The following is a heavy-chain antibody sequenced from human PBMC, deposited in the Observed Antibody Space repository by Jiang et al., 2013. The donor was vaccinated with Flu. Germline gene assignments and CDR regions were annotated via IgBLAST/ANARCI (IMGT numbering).Heavy chain of an antibody. Sequence: VQLVESGAEVKKPGSSVKVSCKASGGTLSSSAISWVRQAPGQGLEWMGGIIPIFGTTIYAQEFQGRVTITADKSTTTAYMELSSLRSEDTAVYYCARENGNRRIYDYSNYYGMDIWGQGTTVTVSS. CDR2: IIPIFGTT. J-gene: IGHJ6*02. D-gene: IGHD4-11*01. V-gene: IGHV1-69*06. CDR1: GGTLSSSA. CDR3: ARENGNRRIYDYSNYYGMDI.